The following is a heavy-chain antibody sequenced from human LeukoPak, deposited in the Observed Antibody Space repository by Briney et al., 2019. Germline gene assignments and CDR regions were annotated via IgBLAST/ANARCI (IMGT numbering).Heavy chain of an antibody. CDR1: GGTFSSYA. V-gene: IGHV1-69*04. D-gene: IGHD1-1*01. CDR2: IIPILGIA. J-gene: IGHJ6*03. Sequence: SVKVSCKASGGTFSSYAISWVRQAPGQGLEWMGRIIPILGIANYAQKFQGRVTITADKSTSTAYMELSSLRSEDTAVYYCARGTPNFPDYYYYMDVWGKGTTVTVSS. CDR3: ARGTPNFPDYYYYMDV.